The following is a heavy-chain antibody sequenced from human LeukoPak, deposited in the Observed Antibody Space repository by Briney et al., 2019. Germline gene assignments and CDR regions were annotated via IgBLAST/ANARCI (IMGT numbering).Heavy chain of an antibody. J-gene: IGHJ1*01. CDR3: ARAGMMGYYYDSSGYYHAGYFQH. Sequence: PGGSLRLSCAASGFTFSSYEMNWVRQAPGKGLEWVSYISSSGSTIYYADSVKGRFTISRDNAKNSLYLQMNSLRAEDTAVYYCARAGMMGYYYDSSGYYHAGYFQHWGQGTLVTVSS. CDR2: ISSSGSTI. CDR1: GFTFSSYE. D-gene: IGHD3-22*01. V-gene: IGHV3-48*03.